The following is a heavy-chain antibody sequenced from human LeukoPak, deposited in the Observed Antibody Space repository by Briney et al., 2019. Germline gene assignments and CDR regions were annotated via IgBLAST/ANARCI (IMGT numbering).Heavy chain of an antibody. D-gene: IGHD1-26*01. J-gene: IGHJ4*02. Sequence: PSETLSLTCTVSGGSISSYYWSWIRQPPGKGLEWIGDIYYSGSTNYNPSLKSRVTISVDTSKDQFSLRLSSVTAADTAVYYSARLASGSYGPLTPFDYWGQGTLVTVSS. CDR2: IYYSGST. V-gene: IGHV4-59*08. CDR3: ARLASGSYGPLTPFDY. CDR1: GGSISSYY.